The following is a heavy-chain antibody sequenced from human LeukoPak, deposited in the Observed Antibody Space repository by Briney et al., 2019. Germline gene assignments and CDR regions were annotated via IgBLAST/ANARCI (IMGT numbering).Heavy chain of an antibody. CDR3: ARRAKGGRWFDP. Sequence: SETLSLTCTVSGGSISSSSYYWGWIRQPPGKGLEWIGSIYYSGSTYYNPSLKSRVTISVDTSKNQFSLKLSSVTAADTAVYYCARRAKGGRWFDPWGQGTLVTVSS. V-gene: IGHV4-39*07. J-gene: IGHJ5*02. D-gene: IGHD1-26*01. CDR1: GGSISSSSYY. CDR2: IYYSGST.